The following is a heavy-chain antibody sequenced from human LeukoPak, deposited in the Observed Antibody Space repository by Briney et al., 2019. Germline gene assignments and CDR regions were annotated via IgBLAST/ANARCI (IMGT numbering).Heavy chain of an antibody. CDR2: IDPSGGST. CDR3: ARNLGSGFDY. CDR1: GYTFTSYY. V-gene: IGHV1-46*01. Sequence: GASVKVSCKASGYTFTSYYIVWVRQAPGQGLEWMGRIDPSGGSTSYAQKFQGRVTMTRGTSTSTVYMELSSLISEGTAVYYCARNLGSGFDYWGQGTLVTVSS. J-gene: IGHJ4*02. D-gene: IGHD2-15*01.